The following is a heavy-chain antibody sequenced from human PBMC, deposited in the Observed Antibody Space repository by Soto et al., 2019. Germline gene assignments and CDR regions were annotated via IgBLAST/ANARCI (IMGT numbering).Heavy chain of an antibody. CDR1: GGTFSSYA. Sequence: QVQLVQSGAEVKKPGSSVKVSCKASGGTFSSYAISWVRQAPGQGLEWMGGIIPIFGTANYAQKFQGRVTITADESTSTAYMELSTLRSEDTVVYYCARAAVKGTVTIDYYFDYWGQGTLVTVS. D-gene: IGHD4-17*01. J-gene: IGHJ4*02. CDR2: IIPIFGTA. CDR3: ARAAVKGTVTIDYYFDY. V-gene: IGHV1-69*01.